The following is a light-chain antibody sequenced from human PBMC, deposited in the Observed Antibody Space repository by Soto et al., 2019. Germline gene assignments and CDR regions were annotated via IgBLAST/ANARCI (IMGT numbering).Light chain of an antibody. CDR3: QQYNNWLLIT. CDR2: GAS. J-gene: IGKJ5*01. CDR1: QSVSSN. V-gene: IGKV3-15*01. Sequence: EIVMTQSPATLSVSPGERATLSCRASQSVSSNLAWYQQKPGQAPRLLIYGASTRATGIPARFSGSGSGTEFNPTISSLQSEDFAVYYCQQYNNWLLITFGQGTRLEIK.